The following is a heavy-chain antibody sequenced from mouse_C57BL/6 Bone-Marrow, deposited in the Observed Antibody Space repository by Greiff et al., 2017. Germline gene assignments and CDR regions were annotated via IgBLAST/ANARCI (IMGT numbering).Heavy chain of an antibody. Sequence: QVQLKQPGAELVMPGASVKLSCKASGYTFTSYWMHWVKQRPGQGLEWIGEIDPSDSYTNYNQKFKGKSTLTVDKSTSTAYMQLSGLTSEDSAVYYSAREEGYYYAMDYWGQGTSVTVSS. D-gene: IGHD2-2*01. CDR2: IDPSDSYT. CDR1: GYTFTSYW. V-gene: IGHV1-69*01. J-gene: IGHJ4*01. CDR3: AREEGYYYAMDY.